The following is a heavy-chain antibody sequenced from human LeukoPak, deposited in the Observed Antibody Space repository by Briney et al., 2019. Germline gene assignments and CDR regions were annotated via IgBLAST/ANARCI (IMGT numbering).Heavy chain of an antibody. J-gene: IGHJ4*02. CDR2: IYYSGSA. V-gene: IGHV4-59*01. CDR1: GVSISSYY. CDR3: ASTGGYGYDY. Sequence: SETLSLTCTVSGVSISSYYWSWIRQPPGKGLEWIGYIYYSGSANYNPSLKSRVTISVDTSKNQFSLKLSSVTAADTAVYYCASTGGYGYDYWGQGTLVTVSS. D-gene: IGHD5-18*01.